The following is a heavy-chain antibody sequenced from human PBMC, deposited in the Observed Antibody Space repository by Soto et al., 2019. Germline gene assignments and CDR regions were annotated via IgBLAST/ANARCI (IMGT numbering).Heavy chain of an antibody. CDR1: GGSISSYY. Sequence: SETLSLTCTVSGGSISSYYWSWIRQPPGKGLEWIGYIYYSGSTNYNPSLKSRVTISVDTSKNQFSLKLSSVTAADTAVYYCAGVAAAGTRTWFDPWGQGTLVTVSS. CDR3: AGVAAAGTRTWFDP. D-gene: IGHD6-13*01. J-gene: IGHJ5*02. V-gene: IGHV4-59*01. CDR2: IYYSGST.